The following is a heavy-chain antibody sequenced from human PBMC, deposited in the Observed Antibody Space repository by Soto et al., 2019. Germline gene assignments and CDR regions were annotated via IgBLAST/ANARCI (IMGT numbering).Heavy chain of an antibody. J-gene: IGHJ6*02. V-gene: IGHV1-2*02. CDR1: GYPYTNSY. CDR3: ASDFRTRGWFQQAGNFAMDV. Sequence: QVQLVQSGAEVRKPGASVKVSCKASGYPYTNSYMHWVRQAPGQGLEWMGWIHPNTGGTNYAQKFQGRVTMTRDTSVSTVYMELTRLTSDDTAIYFCASDFRTRGWFQQAGNFAMDVWGQGTTVTVS. D-gene: IGHD6-19*01. CDR2: IHPNTGGT.